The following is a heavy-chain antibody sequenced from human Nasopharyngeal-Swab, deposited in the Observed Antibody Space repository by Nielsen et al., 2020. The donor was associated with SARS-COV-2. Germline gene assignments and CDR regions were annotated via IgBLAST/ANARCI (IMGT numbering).Heavy chain of an antibody. CDR1: GGSFSGYY. J-gene: IGHJ5*02. CDR3: ARGLGDSSGWYTSTRYNWLDP. Sequence: GSLRLSCAVYGGSFSGYYWSWIRQPPGKGLEWIGEINHSGSTDYNPSLKSRVTVSVDTSKNQFSLKLSSVTAADTAVYYCARGLGDSSGWYTSTRYNWLDPWGQGTLVTVSS. D-gene: IGHD6-19*01. CDR2: INHSGST. V-gene: IGHV4-34*01.